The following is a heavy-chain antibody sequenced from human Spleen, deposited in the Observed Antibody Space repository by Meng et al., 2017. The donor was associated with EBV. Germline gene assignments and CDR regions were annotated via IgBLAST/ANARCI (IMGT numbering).Heavy chain of an antibody. CDR3: SRDLVGSDDD. Sequence: VESGVALIPSGGSLRLSCAASGFSFSRYWMHWVRQVPGKGLVWVSRTNEDGRITNYADSVKGRFTISRDNTKNTLYLQMNNLRAEDTAVYFCSRDLVGSDDDWGQGTLVTVSS. J-gene: IGHJ4*02. CDR1: GFSFSRYW. V-gene: IGHV3-74*01. CDR2: TNEDGRIT. D-gene: IGHD6-25*01.